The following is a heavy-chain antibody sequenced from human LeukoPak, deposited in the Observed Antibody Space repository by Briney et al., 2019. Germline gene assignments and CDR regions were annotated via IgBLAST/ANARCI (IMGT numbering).Heavy chain of an antibody. Sequence: GGSLRLSCAASGFPFCGNAMSWVRQAPGRGLEWVSGVGGDEKAHYADFVRGRFTISRDNSKKTVYLQMNSLTVEDTAVYYCAKDLSWWVTADYWGQGVLVTVSS. J-gene: IGHJ4*02. CDR3: AKDLSWWVTADY. CDR2: VGGDEKA. CDR1: GFPFCGNA. D-gene: IGHD2-21*02. V-gene: IGHV3-23*01.